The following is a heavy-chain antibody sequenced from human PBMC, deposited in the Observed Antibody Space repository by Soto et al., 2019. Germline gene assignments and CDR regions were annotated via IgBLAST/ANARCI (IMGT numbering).Heavy chain of an antibody. D-gene: IGHD2-21*02. CDR2: IHYSGSI. CDR3: AREDDGGDRDYYGLDV. Sequence: SETLSLTCTVSGGSISYEYYHWTWIRQSPGKGLEWIGYIHYSGSIIYNPSFKSRVTISVDTSKNQFSLQLSSVTAADTTVYFCAREDDGGDRDYYGLDVWGQGTTVTVSS. J-gene: IGHJ6*02. CDR1: GGSISYEYYH. V-gene: IGHV4-30-4*08.